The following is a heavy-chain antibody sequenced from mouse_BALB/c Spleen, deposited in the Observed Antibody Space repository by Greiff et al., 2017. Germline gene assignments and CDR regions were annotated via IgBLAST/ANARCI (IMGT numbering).Heavy chain of an antibody. CDR1: GFTFSSYA. V-gene: IGHV5-9-1*01. D-gene: IGHD1-1*01. CDR2: ISSGGSYT. Sequence: EVMLVESGGGLVKPGGSLKLSCAASGFTFSSYAMSWVRQTPEKRLEWVATISSGGSYTYYPDSVKGRFTISRDNAKNTLYLQMSSLRSEDTAMYYCARDYYGSSYLFAYWGQGTLVTVSA. CDR3: ARDYYGSSYLFAY. J-gene: IGHJ3*01.